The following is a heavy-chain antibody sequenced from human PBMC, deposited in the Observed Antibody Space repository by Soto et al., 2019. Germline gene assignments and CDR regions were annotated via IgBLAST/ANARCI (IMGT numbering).Heavy chain of an antibody. D-gene: IGHD4-17*01. J-gene: IGHJ2*01. Sequence: GGSLRLSCAASGFTFSSYDMHWVRQATGKGLEWVSAIGTAGDTYYPGSVKGRFTISRENAKNSLYLQMNSLRAEDTAVYYCARDRTTRRYFDLWGRGTLVTVSS. CDR1: GFTFSSYD. V-gene: IGHV3-13*01. CDR3: ARDRTTRRYFDL. CDR2: IGTAGDT.